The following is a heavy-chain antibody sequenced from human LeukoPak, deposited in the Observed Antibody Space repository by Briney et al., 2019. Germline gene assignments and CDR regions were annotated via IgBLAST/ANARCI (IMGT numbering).Heavy chain of an antibody. CDR3: AKDMRIKAMVGRGYMDV. D-gene: IGHD5-18*01. CDR1: GFTFDDYT. V-gene: IGHV3-43*01. J-gene: IGHJ6*03. CDR2: ISWDGGST. Sequence: GALRLSCAASGFTFDDYTMHWVRQAPGKGLEWVSLISWDGGSTYYADSVKGRFTISRDNSKNSLYLQMNSLRTEDTALYYCAKDMRIKAMVGRGYMDVWGKGTTVTVSS.